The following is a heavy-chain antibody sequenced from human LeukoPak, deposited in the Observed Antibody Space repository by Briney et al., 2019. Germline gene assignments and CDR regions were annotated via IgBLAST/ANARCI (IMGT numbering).Heavy chain of an antibody. J-gene: IGHJ4*02. V-gene: IGHV1-2*02. CDR3: ARDLTGTTSWDLHY. CDR1: GYTFTGCL. D-gene: IGHD1-7*01. Sequence: ASVKVSCKGCGYTFTGCLIHGVRQAPGQEREWMGWINPNSGGKHYAQKCPGRVTMIRETSISTAYMELSRLRCDDTAVYSCARDLTGTTSWDLHYWGQGTLVTVSS. CDR2: INPNSGGK.